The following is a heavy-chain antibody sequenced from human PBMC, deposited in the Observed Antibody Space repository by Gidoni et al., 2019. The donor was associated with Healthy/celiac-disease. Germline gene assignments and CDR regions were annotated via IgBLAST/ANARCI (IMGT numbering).Heavy chain of an antibody. Sequence: QLQLQESGPGLVKPSETLSLTCTVSGGSISSSSYYWGWIRQPPGKGLEWIGSIYYSGSTYYNPSLKSRVTISVDTSKNQFSLKLSSVTAADTAVYYCARDLSVTTGYFDYWGQGTLVTVSS. CDR3: ARDLSVTTGYFDY. CDR2: IYYSGST. V-gene: IGHV4-39*07. CDR1: GGSISSSSYY. J-gene: IGHJ4*02. D-gene: IGHD4-4*01.